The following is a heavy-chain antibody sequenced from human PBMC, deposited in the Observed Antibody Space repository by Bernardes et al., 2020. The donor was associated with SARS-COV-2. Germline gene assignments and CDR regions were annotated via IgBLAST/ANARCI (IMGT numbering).Heavy chain of an antibody. CDR2: IYYSGST. CDR1: GGSISSGGYY. Sequence: SETLSLTCTVSGGSISSGGYYWSWIRQHPGKGLEWIGYIYYSGSTYYNPSLKSRVTISVDTSKNQFSLKLSSVTAADTAVYYCASGYYYDSSGYKEDYYYDGMDVWGQGTTVTGSS. V-gene: IGHV4-31*03. CDR3: ASGYYYDSSGYKEDYYYDGMDV. D-gene: IGHD3-22*01. J-gene: IGHJ6*02.